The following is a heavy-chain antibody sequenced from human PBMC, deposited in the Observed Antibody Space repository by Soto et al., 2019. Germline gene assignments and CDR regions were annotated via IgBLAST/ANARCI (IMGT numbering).Heavy chain of an antibody. CDR2: ILGGGDET. J-gene: IGHJ4*02. Sequence: EVHLLESGGGLEQPGGSLILACEASGFTFRNYPMTWVRQPQGKGLEGVSGILGGGDETYNAHSVKGRFTISRDNSKNTLYLQMNSLRAEDTAIYYCVKDGEAYNGVWDYFDHWGQGTLITVSS. D-gene: IGHD3-16*01. CDR3: VKDGEAYNGVWDYFDH. V-gene: IGHV3-23*01. CDR1: GFTFRNYP.